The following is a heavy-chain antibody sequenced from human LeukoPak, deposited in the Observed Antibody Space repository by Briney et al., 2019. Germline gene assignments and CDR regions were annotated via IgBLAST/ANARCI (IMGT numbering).Heavy chain of an antibody. D-gene: IGHD6-13*01. CDR3: ARDAYSSSVACDY. J-gene: IGHJ4*02. Sequence: PSETLSLTCTVSGGSISSGGYYWRWIRQHPGKGLEWIGYIYYSGSTYYNPSLKSRVTISVDTSKNQFSLKLSSVTAADTAVYYCARDAYSSSVACDYWGQGTLVTVSS. CDR2: IYYSGST. CDR1: GGSISSGGYY. V-gene: IGHV4-31*03.